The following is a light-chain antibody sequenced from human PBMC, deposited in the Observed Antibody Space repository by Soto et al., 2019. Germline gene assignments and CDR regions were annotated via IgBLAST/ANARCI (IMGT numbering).Light chain of an antibody. V-gene: IGKV3-15*01. CDR1: QSVSSH. J-gene: IGKJ1*01. CDR3: QQYNNWPGWT. CDR2: GAS. Sequence: EIVLSQSPGTLALSPGERATLSCRTSQSVSSHVAWYQQKPGQAPRLLIHGASTRATAIPARFSGSGSGTEFTLTIISLQSEDLAVYHCQQYNNWPGWTFGQGSMV.